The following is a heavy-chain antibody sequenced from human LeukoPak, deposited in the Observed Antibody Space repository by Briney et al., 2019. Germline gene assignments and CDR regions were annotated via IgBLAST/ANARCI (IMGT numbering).Heavy chain of an antibody. D-gene: IGHD3-10*02. CDR1: GFTFSSYW. CDR3: AELGITMIGGV. J-gene: IGHJ6*04. CDR2: INSDGSST. Sequence: GGSLRLSCAASGFTFSSYWMHWVRQAPGKGPVWVSRINSDGSSTGYVDSVQGRFTISRDNAKNSLYLQMNSLRAEDTAVYYCAELGITMIGGVWGKGTTVTISS. V-gene: IGHV3-74*01.